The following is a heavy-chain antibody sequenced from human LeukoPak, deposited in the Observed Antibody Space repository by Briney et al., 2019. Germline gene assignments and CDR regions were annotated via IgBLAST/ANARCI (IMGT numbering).Heavy chain of an antibody. D-gene: IGHD6-13*01. CDR1: GYTFTSYD. CDR2: VNPDSANT. Sequence: GASVRVSCKASGYTFTSYDINWVRQATGQGLELMGWVNPDSANTGYAQKFQGRVTMTRNTSINTAYMELSGLRSEDTAVYYCAKGYSSSWYDYWGQGTLVTVS. CDR3: AKGYSSSWYDY. V-gene: IGHV1-8*01. J-gene: IGHJ4*02.